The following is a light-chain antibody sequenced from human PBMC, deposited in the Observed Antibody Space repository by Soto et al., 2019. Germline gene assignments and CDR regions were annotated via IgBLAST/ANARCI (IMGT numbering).Light chain of an antibody. V-gene: IGKV3-20*01. CDR2: ATS. CDR1: RTVNSDY. Sequence: IVSTWSPGTLCLPPVQTPTLSCRSSRTVNSDYLAWFQQRPGQAPRLLIFATSRRATDIPARFSGSGSGTDFTLAISRLEPEDFAVYYCHQYGYSPRTFGQGTKLDIK. CDR3: HQYGYSPRT. J-gene: IGKJ1*01.